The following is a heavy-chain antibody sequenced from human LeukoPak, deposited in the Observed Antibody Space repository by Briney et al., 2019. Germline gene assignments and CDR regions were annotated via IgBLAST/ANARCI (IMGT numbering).Heavy chain of an antibody. D-gene: IGHD3-10*01. CDR3: AGVFHMLRGERFDP. J-gene: IGHJ5*02. V-gene: IGHV4-4*07. Sequence: PSETLSLTCTVSGGSMSSYYWTWVRQPAGKGLEWIGRIYNSGSTNYNPSLKSRVTMSVDTSKEQFSLRLSSVTAADTAVYYCAGVFHMLRGERFDPWGQGTLVTVSS. CDR2: IYNSGST. CDR1: GGSMSSYY.